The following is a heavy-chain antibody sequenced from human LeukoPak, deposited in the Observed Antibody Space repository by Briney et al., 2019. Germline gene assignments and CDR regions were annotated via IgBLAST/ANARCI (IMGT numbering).Heavy chain of an antibody. J-gene: IGHJ6*02. CDR2: IYYSGST. CDR1: GGSISSSSYY. D-gene: IGHD3-16*01. Sequence: SETLSLTCTVSGGSISSSSYYWGWIRQPPGKGLEWIGSIYYSGSTYYNPSLKSRVTVSVDTSKNQFSLKLSSVTAADTAVYYCARHEGAYDGVDVWGQGTTVTVSS. V-gene: IGHV4-39*01. CDR3: ARHEGAYDGVDV.